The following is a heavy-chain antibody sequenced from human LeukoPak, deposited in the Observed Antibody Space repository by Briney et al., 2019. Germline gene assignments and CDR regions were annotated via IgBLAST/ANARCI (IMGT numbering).Heavy chain of an antibody. D-gene: IGHD2-2*01. Sequence: SETLSLTCTVSGGSISSYYWSWIRQPPGKGLEWIGYIYYSGSTNYNPSLKSRVTISVDTSKNQFSLKLSSVTAADTAVYYCAKIPKGGYFDYWGQGTLVTVSS. V-gene: IGHV4-59*01. CDR3: AKIPKGGYFDY. J-gene: IGHJ4*02. CDR2: IYYSGST. CDR1: GGSISSYY.